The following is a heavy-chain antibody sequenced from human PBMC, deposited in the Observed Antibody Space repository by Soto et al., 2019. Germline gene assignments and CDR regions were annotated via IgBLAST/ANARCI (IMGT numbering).Heavy chain of an antibody. CDR3: ATSEWGGFPYFFDY. CDR1: GFIVSEKY. D-gene: IGHD1-26*01. V-gene: IGHV3-66*01. Sequence: EVQLVESGGGLVQPGGSLRLSCAASGFIVSEKYMSWVRQAPGKEPEWVSVIYTGGSTYYADSVKGRFYISRDKSNNALYLQMNGLRAEDTAVYFCATSEWGGFPYFFDYWGQGSLVTVSS. J-gene: IGHJ4*02. CDR2: IYTGGST.